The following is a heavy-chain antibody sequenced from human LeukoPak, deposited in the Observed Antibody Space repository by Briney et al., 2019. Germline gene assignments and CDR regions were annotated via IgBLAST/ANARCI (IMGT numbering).Heavy chain of an antibody. CDR2: INWNGGST. J-gene: IGHJ4*02. CDR3: AREDIVVVPAALGFDY. Sequence: GGSLRLSCAASGFTFDDYGMSWVRQAPGKGLEWVSGINWNGGSTGYADSVKGRFTISRDNAKNSLYLQMNSLRAEDTAVYYCAREDIVVVPAALGFDYWGQGTLVTVSS. V-gene: IGHV3-20*04. CDR1: GFTFDDYG. D-gene: IGHD2-2*01.